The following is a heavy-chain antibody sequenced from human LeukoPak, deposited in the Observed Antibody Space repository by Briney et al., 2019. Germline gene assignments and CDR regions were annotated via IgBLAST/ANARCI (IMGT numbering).Heavy chain of an antibody. Sequence: SETLSLTCTVSGGSISSSSYYWGWIRQPPGKGLEWIGSIYYNGSTYYNPSLKSRVTISVDTSKNQFSLKLSSVTAADTAVYYCARRFLEWSPDDYWGQGTLVTVSS. CDR1: GGSISSSSYY. D-gene: IGHD3-3*01. CDR2: IYYNGST. CDR3: ARRFLEWSPDDY. J-gene: IGHJ4*02. V-gene: IGHV4-39*01.